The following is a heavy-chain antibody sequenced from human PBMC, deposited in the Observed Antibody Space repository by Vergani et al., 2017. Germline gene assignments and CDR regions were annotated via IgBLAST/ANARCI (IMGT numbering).Heavy chain of an antibody. Sequence: EVQLVQSGAEVKKPGATVKISCKVSGYTFTDYYMHWVQQAPGKGLEWMGLVDPEDGETIYAEKFQGRVTITADTSTDTAYMELSSLRSEDTAVYYCARVFVRLYTIFGVVSERLFDYWGQGTLVTVSS. CDR2: VDPEDGET. D-gene: IGHD3-3*01. J-gene: IGHJ4*02. V-gene: IGHV1-69-2*01. CDR3: ARVFVRLYTIFGVVSERLFDY. CDR1: GYTFTDYY.